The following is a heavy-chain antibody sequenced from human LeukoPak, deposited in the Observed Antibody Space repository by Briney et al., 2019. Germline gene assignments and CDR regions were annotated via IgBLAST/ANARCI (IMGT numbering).Heavy chain of an antibody. CDR2: INPNSGGT. D-gene: IGHD3-9*01. CDR3: ARDYYDILTGFVGNWFDP. Sequence: GASVKVSCKASGYTFTGYYMHWVRQAPGQGLEWMGWINPNSGGTNYAQKFQGRVTMTRDTSISTAYMELSRLRSDDTAVYYCARDYYDILTGFVGNWFDPWGQGTLVTVSS. V-gene: IGHV1-2*02. J-gene: IGHJ5*02. CDR1: GYTFTGYY.